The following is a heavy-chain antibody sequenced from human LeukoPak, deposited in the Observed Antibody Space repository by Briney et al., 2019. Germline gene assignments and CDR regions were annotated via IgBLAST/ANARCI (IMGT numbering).Heavy chain of an antibody. D-gene: IGHD2-15*01. CDR3: AKRGMPLYCSGGSCYTYYFDY. CDR1: GFTFSSYW. J-gene: IGHJ4*02. Sequence: GGSLRLSCAASGFTFSSYWMHWVRQAPGKGLEWVSAISGSGGSTYYADSVKGRFTISRDNSKNTLYLQMNSLRAEDTAVYYCAKRGMPLYCSGGSCYTYYFDYWGQGTLVTVSS. CDR2: ISGSGGST. V-gene: IGHV3-23*01.